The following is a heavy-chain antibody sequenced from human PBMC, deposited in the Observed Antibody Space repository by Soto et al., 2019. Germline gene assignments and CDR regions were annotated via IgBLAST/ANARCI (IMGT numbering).Heavy chain of an antibody. V-gene: IGHV3-33*01. CDR2: IWYDGSNK. CDR1: GVTFSSYG. J-gene: IGHJ3*02. CDR3: ARKRRIFDAFDI. Sequence: PGGSLRLSCAASGVTFSSYGMHWVRQAPGKGLEWVAVIWYDGSNKYYADSVKGRFTISRDNSKNTLYLQMNSLRAEDTAVYYCARKRRIFDAFDIWGQGTMVTVSS.